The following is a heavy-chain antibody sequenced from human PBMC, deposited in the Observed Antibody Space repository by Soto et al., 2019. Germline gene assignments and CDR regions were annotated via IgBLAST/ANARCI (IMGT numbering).Heavy chain of an antibody. CDR3: ARRWGDYVDS. CDR2: IYYSGST. D-gene: IGHD3-16*01. CDR1: GGSISSYY. Sequence: QVQLQESGPGLVKPSETLSLTCTVSGGSISSYYWSWIRQPPGKGLEWIGYIYYSGSTNYNPSLKGRVTISVDTSKNQFSLPLSLKLSSVTAAATAVYYCARRWGDYVDSWGQGTLVTVSS. V-gene: IGHV4-59*08. J-gene: IGHJ4*02.